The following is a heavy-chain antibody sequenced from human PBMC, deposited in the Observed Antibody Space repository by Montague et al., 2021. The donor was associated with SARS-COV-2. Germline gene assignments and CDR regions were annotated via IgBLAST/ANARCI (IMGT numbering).Heavy chain of an antibody. CDR1: GGSISSSSYY. CDR3: AGRSSTMVRGVVDYYGMDV. CDR2: IYYSGST. D-gene: IGHD3-10*01. J-gene: IGHJ6*02. Sequence: SETLSLTCTASGGSISSSSYYWGWIRQPPGKGLEWIGSIYYSGSTYYNPSLKSRVTISVDTSKNQFSLKLSSVTAADTAVYYCAGRSSTMVRGVVDYYGMDVWGQGTTVTVSS. V-gene: IGHV4-39*01.